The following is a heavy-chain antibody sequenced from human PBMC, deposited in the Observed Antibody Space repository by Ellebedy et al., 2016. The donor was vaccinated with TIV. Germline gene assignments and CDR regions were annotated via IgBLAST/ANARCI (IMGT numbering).Heavy chain of an antibody. CDR1: GYTFTSYG. CDR2: IIPIFGTA. V-gene: IGHV1-69*13. Sequence: ASVKVSCKASGYTFTSYGISWVRQAPGQGLEWMGGIIPIFGTANYAQKFQGRVTITADESTSTAYMELSSLRSEDTAVYYCAREQKLLWFESDAFDIWGQGTMVTVSS. CDR3: AREQKLLWFESDAFDI. J-gene: IGHJ3*02. D-gene: IGHD3-10*01.